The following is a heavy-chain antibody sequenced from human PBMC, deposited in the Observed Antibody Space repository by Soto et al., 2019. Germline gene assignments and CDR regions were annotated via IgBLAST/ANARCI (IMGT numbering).Heavy chain of an antibody. J-gene: IGHJ6*04. CDR3: ARPHNTMVRGLMSV. CDR2: IYYSGST. CDR1: GGSISSYY. D-gene: IGHD3-10*01. Sequence: PSETLSLTCTVSGGSISSYYWSWVRQPPGKGLEWIGYIYYSGSTNYNPSLKSRITISVDTSKSQFSLKLSSVTAADTAVYYCARPHNTMVRGLMSVRGKGTTVTVSS. V-gene: IGHV4-59*08.